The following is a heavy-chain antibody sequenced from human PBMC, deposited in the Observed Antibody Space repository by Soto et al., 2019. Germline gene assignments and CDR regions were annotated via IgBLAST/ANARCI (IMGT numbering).Heavy chain of an antibody. J-gene: IGHJ6*02. D-gene: IGHD6-19*01. Sequence: QVQLVQSGAEVKKPGSSVKVSCKASGGTFSSYAISWVRQAPGQGLEWMGGIIPIFGTANYAQKFQGRVTITADESKSTAYMELSSLRSEDTAVYYCARAPGYSSGWYDPLYYYYCMDVWGQGTTVTVSS. CDR3: ARAPGYSSGWYDPLYYYYCMDV. CDR2: IIPIFGTA. CDR1: GGTFSSYA. V-gene: IGHV1-69*01.